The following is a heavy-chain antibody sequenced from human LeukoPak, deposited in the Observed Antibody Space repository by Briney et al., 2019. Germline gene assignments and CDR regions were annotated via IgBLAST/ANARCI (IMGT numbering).Heavy chain of an antibody. CDR2: ISSSSSYI. CDR1: GFTFSSYS. D-gene: IGHD4-17*01. Sequence: GGSLRLSCAASGFTFSSYSMNWVRQAPGKGLEWVSSISSSSSYIYYADSVKGRFTISRDNAKNSLYLQMNSLRAEDTAVYYCARELRQAGAFDIWGQGTMVTVSS. CDR3: ARELRQAGAFDI. V-gene: IGHV3-21*01. J-gene: IGHJ3*02.